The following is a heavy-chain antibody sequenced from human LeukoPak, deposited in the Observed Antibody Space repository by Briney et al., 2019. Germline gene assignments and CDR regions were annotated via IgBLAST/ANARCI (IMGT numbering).Heavy chain of an antibody. J-gene: IGHJ5*02. Sequence: ASVKVSCKASGGTFSSYAISWVRQAPGQGLEWMGRIIPILGIANYAQKFQGRVTITADKSTSTAYMELSSLRYEDTAVYYCARDLVKYCGGDCYMYNWFDPWGQGTLVTVSS. CDR3: ARDLVKYCGGDCYMYNWFDP. D-gene: IGHD2-21*02. V-gene: IGHV1-69*04. CDR2: IIPILGIA. CDR1: GGTFSSYA.